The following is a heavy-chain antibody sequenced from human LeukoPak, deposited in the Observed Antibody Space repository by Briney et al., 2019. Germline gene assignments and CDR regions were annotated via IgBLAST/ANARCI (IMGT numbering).Heavy chain of an antibody. CDR1: GFTFSSYS. CDR2: ISSSSSYI. CDR3: ARDTGYYDSRTFDI. D-gene: IGHD3-22*01. Sequence: GGSLRLSCAASGFTFSSYSMNWVRQAPGKGLEWVSSISSSSSYIYYADSVKGRFTISRDNAKNSLYLHMNSLRAEDTAVYYCARDTGYYDSRTFDIWGQGTMVTVSS. V-gene: IGHV3-21*01. J-gene: IGHJ3*02.